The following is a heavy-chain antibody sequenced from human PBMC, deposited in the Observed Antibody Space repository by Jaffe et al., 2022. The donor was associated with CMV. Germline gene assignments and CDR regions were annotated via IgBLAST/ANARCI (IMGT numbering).Heavy chain of an antibody. CDR3: ASYYCTTTSCSRSYDY. D-gene: IGHD2-2*01. V-gene: IGHV3-23*01. Sequence: EVQLLESGGDLVQPGGSLRLSCAASGFTFSNYAMTWVRQAPGKGLEWVSNIGSDGRTTNYADSVKGRFTISRDNSKNILYLQMSSLRAEDTAIYYCASYYCTTTSCSRSYDYWGQGALVTVSS. CDR1: GFTFSNYA. J-gene: IGHJ4*02. CDR2: IGSDGRTT.